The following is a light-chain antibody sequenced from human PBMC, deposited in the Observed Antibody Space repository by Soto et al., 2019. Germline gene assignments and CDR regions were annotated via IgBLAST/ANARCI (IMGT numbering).Light chain of an antibody. CDR2: AAS. Sequence: DIQMTQTPSSLSASVGDRVTITCRASQGISSYLAWYQHKPGKAPNLLISAASTLQSGVPSRFSGSGSGTEFTLTISSLQSEDFAAYYCQQLNSYPLSFGGGTKVDI. J-gene: IGKJ4*01. CDR1: QGISSY. CDR3: QQLNSYPLS. V-gene: IGKV1-9*01.